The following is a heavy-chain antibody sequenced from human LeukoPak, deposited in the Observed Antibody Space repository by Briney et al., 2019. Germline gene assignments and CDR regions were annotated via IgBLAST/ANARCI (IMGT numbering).Heavy chain of an antibody. J-gene: IGHJ4*02. D-gene: IGHD5-24*01. Sequence: GGSLRLSCAASGFTFSSYSMNWVRQAPGEGLEWVSSISSSSSYIYYADSVKGRFTISRENAKNSLYLQMNSRRAEDTAVYYCARDARRDGYNPFDYWGQGTLVTVSS. V-gene: IGHV3-21*01. CDR3: ARDARRDGYNPFDY. CDR1: GFTFSSYS. CDR2: ISSSSSYI.